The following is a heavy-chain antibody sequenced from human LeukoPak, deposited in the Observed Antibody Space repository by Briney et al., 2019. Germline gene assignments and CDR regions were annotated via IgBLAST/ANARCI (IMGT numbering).Heavy chain of an antibody. CDR2: IYSGGST. J-gene: IGHJ4*02. V-gene: IGHV3-53*01. CDR3: ARSRSEGYFDY. CDR1: GFTVSSNY. Sequence: PGGSLRLSCAASGFTVSSNYMSWVRQAPGKGLEWVSVIYSGGSTYYADSVKGRFTISRDNAKNTLYLQMNSLRAEDTAVYYCARSRSEGYFDYWGQGTLVTVSS.